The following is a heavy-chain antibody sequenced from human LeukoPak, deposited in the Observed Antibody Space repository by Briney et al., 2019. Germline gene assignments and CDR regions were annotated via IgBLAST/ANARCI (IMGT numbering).Heavy chain of an antibody. CDR3: ASGPQHSCGGGCYSDYFDY. CDR2: IIPILGTA. Sequence: SVKVSCKASGGTFSSYAISWVRQAPGQGLEWMGRIIPILGTANYAQKFQGRVTITADKSTSTAYMELSSLRSEDTAVYSCASGPQHSCGGGCYSDYFDYWGQGTQVTVSS. J-gene: IGHJ4*02. V-gene: IGHV1-69*04. D-gene: IGHD2-21*02. CDR1: GGTFSSYA.